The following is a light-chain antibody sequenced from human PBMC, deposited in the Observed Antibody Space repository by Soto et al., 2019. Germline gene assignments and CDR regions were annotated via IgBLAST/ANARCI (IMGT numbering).Light chain of an antibody. Sequence: EIVLTQSPGTLSLSPGERATLSCRASQSVSSSYLAWYQQKPGQAPRLLIYGASSRATGIPDRFSGSGSGTYFTLTISILEHEDFAVYYCQQYGSSPLTFGGGTKVEIK. CDR2: GAS. CDR3: QQYGSSPLT. CDR1: QSVSSSY. V-gene: IGKV3-20*01. J-gene: IGKJ4*01.